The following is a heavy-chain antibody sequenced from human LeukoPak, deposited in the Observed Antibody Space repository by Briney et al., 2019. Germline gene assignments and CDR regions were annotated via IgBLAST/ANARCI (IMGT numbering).Heavy chain of an antibody. J-gene: IGHJ4*02. CDR3: ARGFRFYGSGIDY. Sequence: GGSLRLSCAASGFTFSEYNMHWVRQAPGKGLEYVSAISTNGGSTHYADSVKGRFTISRGDPKSTLDLQMGSLRPEDMAVYYCARGFRFYGSGIDYWGQGTLVTV. CDR1: GFTFSEYN. D-gene: IGHD3-10*01. CDR2: ISTNGGST. V-gene: IGHV3-64*02.